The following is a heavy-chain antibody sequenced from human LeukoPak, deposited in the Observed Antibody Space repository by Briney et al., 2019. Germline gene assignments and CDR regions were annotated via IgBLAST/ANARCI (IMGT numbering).Heavy chain of an antibody. V-gene: IGHV3-30*18. CDR1: GFTFSSYG. J-gene: IGHJ4*02. D-gene: IGHD2-15*01. CDR3: AKDRGRKVAALDF. CDR2: TSYDGTKK. Sequence: PGGSLRLSCAASGFTFSSYGMHWVRQAPGKGLGWVAITSYDGTKKFYADSVKGRFTISRDNSKNTLYLQLSSLRIEDAAVYFCAKDRGRKVAALDFWGQGTLVSVSS.